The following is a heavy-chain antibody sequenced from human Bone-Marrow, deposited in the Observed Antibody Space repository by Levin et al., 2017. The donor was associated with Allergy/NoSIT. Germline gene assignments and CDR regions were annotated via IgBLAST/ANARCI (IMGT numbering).Heavy chain of an antibody. CDR2: INPSSGVT. CDR3: AKDRGRYYDSSSFDS. D-gene: IGHD3-22*01. CDR1: GYMFTFHY. V-gene: IGHV1-2*06. J-gene: IGHJ4*02. Sequence: AASVKVSCKTSGYMFTFHYLHWVRRAPGQGLEWMGRINPSSGVTNYAQKFQGSVTLTRDTSVSTVYMEINGLSTDDTAVYYCAKDRGRYYDSSSFDSWGQGTLVTVSS.